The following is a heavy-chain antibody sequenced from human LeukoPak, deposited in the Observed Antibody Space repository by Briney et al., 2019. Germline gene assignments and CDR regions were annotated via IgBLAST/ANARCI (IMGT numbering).Heavy chain of an antibody. J-gene: IGHJ4*02. CDR2: IIPIFGTA. D-gene: IGHD3-22*01. Sequence: SVKVSCKTSGDTDSNYAISWVRQAPGQGLEWMGGIIPIFGTANYAQKFQGRVTMTRDTSTSTVYMELSSLRSEDTAVYYCARVNYYDSSGYPDYWGQGTLVTVSS. CDR1: GDTDSNYA. V-gene: IGHV1-69*05. CDR3: ARVNYYDSSGYPDY.